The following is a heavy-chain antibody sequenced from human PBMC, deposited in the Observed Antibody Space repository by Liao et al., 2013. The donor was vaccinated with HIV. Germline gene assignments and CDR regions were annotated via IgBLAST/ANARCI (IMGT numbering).Heavy chain of an antibody. V-gene: IGHV4-61*02. CDR1: GGSISSGSYY. Sequence: QVQLQESGPGLVKPSQTLSLTCTVSGGSISSGSYYWSWIRQPAGKGLEWIGRIYTSGDTNYNPSLKSRVTISVDTSKNQFSLKLSSVTAADTAVYYCARVQWXPAPNWYSDLWGRGTLVIVSS. CDR2: IYTSGDT. D-gene: IGHD1-26*01. CDR3: ARVQWXPAPNWYSDL. J-gene: IGHJ2*01.